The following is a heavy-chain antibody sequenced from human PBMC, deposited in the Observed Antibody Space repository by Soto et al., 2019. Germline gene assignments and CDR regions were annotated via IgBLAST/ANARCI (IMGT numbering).Heavy chain of an antibody. D-gene: IGHD2-21*02. CDR2: ISSSSSYI. J-gene: IGHJ6*02. CDR1: GFTFSTYS. V-gene: IGHV3-21*01. Sequence: GGSLRLSCAASGFTFSTYSMNWVRQAPGKGLEWVSSISSSSSYIYYADSVKGRFTISRDNAKNSLDLQMNSLRAEDTAVYYCARVSDLFYGMAFWGQGTWETVSS. CDR3: ARVSDLFYGMAF.